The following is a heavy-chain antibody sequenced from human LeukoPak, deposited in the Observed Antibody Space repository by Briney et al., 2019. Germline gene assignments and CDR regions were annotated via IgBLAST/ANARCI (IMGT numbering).Heavy chain of an antibody. CDR2: ISDSSYYI. CDR1: GFTFSSYT. D-gene: IGHD2-2*01. Sequence: GGSLRLSCAASGFTFSSYTMNWVRQAPGMGLEWVSSISDSSYYIYYADSVRGRFTVSRDNAKNSLYLQMNGLRAEDTAVYYCTRRKDVVVVPGTMGYYLDVWGKGTTVTVSS. J-gene: IGHJ6*03. V-gene: IGHV3-21*01. CDR3: TRRKDVVVVPGTMGYYLDV.